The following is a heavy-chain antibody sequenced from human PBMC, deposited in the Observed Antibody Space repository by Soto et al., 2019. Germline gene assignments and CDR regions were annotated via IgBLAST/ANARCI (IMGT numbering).Heavy chain of an antibody. V-gene: IGHV1-18*01. Sequence: QVQLVQSGAEVKKPGASVKVSCKASGYTFTSYGISWVRQAPGQGLEWMGWISAYNGNTNYAQKHQGRVTMTTDTSTSTAYMELRSLRSDDTAVYYCARAGHPDSSGWYTSGYFDYWGQGTLVIVSS. J-gene: IGHJ4*02. D-gene: IGHD6-19*01. CDR1: GYTFTSYG. CDR2: ISAYNGNT. CDR3: ARAGHPDSSGWYTSGYFDY.